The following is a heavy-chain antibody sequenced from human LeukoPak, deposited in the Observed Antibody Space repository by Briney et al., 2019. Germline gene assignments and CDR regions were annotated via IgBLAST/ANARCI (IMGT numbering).Heavy chain of an antibody. Sequence: ASVKVSCKASGYTFTSYYMHWVRQAPGQGLEWMGIINPSGGITSYAQKFQGRVTMTRDTSTSTVYMELSSLRSEDTAVYYCARVGFWSGYPGGRGMDVWGQGTTVTVSS. CDR3: ARVGFWSGYPGGRGMDV. CDR2: INPSGGIT. V-gene: IGHV1-46*01. D-gene: IGHD3-3*01. CDR1: GYTFTSYY. J-gene: IGHJ6*02.